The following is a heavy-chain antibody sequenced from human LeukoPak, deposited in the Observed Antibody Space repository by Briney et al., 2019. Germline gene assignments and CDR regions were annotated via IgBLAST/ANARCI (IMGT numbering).Heavy chain of an antibody. V-gene: IGHV3-49*04. D-gene: IGHD3-22*01. CDR3: TSRSYDSSGYIPPTRYNWFDP. CDR2: IRSKAYGGTT. CDR1: GFTFGDYA. Sequence: GGSLRLSCTASGFTFGDYAMSWVRQAPGKGLEWVGFIRSKAYGGTTEYAASVKGRFTISRDDSKSIAYLQMNSLKTEDTAVYYCTSRSYDSSGYIPPTRYNWFDPWGQGTLVTVSS. J-gene: IGHJ5*02.